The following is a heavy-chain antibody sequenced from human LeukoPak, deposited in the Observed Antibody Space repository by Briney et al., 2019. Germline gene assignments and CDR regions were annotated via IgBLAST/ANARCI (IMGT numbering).Heavy chain of an antibody. CDR2: ISSSGSTI. CDR3: ARVDVDTAMVPFFDY. CDR1: GFTFSDYY. D-gene: IGHD5-18*01. J-gene: IGHJ4*02. V-gene: IGHV3-11*04. Sequence: PGGSLRLSCAASGFTFSDYYTSWIRQAPGKGLEWVSYISSSGSTIYYADSVKGRFTISRDNAKNSLYLQMNSLRAEDTAVYYCARVDVDTAMVPFFDYWGQGTLVTVSS.